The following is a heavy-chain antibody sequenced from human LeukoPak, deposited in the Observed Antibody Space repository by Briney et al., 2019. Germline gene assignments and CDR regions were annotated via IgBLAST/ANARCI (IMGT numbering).Heavy chain of an antibody. D-gene: IGHD3-10*01. CDR1: GGTFSSYA. Sequence: GSSVKVSSKASGGTFSSYAISWVRQAPGQGLEWMGGIIPIFGTANYAQKFQGRVTITADESTSTAYMELSSLRSEDTAVYYCAREMRFGEFDYYGMDVWGKGTTVTVSS. CDR3: AREMRFGEFDYYGMDV. V-gene: IGHV1-69*01. CDR2: IIPIFGTA. J-gene: IGHJ6*04.